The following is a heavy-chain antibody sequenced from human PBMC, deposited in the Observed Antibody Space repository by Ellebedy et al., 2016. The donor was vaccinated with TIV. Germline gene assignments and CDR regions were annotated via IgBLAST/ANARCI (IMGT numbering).Heavy chain of an antibody. D-gene: IGHD2-8*01. V-gene: IGHV2-5*04. Sequence: SGPTLVKPTQTLTLTCTFSGFSLTTGGVGVGWIRQSPGKVLEWLALTYWNDEQRYSPSLKSRLAITKDTSKNMVVLTMTNVDPADTGTYYCVRQAASGVHFDSWGQGTLVTVSS. CDR2: TYWNDEQ. CDR3: VRQAASGVHFDS. J-gene: IGHJ4*02. CDR1: GFSLTTGGVG.